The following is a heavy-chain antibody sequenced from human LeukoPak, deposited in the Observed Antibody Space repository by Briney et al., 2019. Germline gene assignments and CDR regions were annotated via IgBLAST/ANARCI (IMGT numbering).Heavy chain of an antibody. Sequence: PGGSLRLSCAASGFTFSSYSLNWVRQAPGKGLEWVSYISSSTGSTIHYADSVKGRFTISRDNAKNSLYLQMNSLRAEDTAVYYCAARGVGGYWGQGTLVTVSS. CDR3: AARGVGGY. V-gene: IGHV3-48*01. D-gene: IGHD6-6*01. J-gene: IGHJ4*02. CDR1: GFTFSSYS. CDR2: ISSSTGSTI.